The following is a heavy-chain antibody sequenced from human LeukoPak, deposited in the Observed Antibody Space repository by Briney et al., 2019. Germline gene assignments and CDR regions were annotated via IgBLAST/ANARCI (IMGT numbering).Heavy chain of an antibody. J-gene: IGHJ4*02. D-gene: IGHD5-24*01. CDR2: MNPNSGNT. V-gene: IGHV1-8*03. CDR1: GYTFTSYD. CDR3: ARGLGKRWLQFGGFDY. Sequence: ASVKVSCKASGYTFTSYDINWVRQATGQGLEWMGWMNPNSGNTGYAQKFQGRVTITRNTSISTAYMELSSLRSEDTAVYYCARGLGKRWLQFGGFDYWGQGTLVTVSS.